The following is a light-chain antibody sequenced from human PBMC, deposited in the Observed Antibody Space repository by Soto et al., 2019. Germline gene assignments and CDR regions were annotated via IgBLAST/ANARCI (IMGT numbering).Light chain of an antibody. V-gene: IGLV4-69*01. CDR1: SGHSSYA. CDR2: LNSDGSH. J-gene: IGLJ3*02. CDR3: QTWGTGIPWV. Sequence: QLVLTQSPSASASLGASVKLTCTLSSGHSSYAIAWHQQQPEKGPRYLMKLNSDGSHSKGDGIPDRFSGSSSGAERYRTISSLQSEDEADYYCQTWGTGIPWVFGGGTKLTFL.